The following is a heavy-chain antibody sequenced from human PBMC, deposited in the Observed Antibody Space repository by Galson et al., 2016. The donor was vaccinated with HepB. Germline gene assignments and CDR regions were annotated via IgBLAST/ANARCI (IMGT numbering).Heavy chain of an antibody. V-gene: IGHV3-23*01. CDR2: LSGSGSGDST. CDR1: KFTLSYYA. CDR3: AKDRGAARTLDW. D-gene: IGHD6-6*01. J-gene: IGHJ4*02. Sequence: SLRLSCAASKFTLSYYAMHWVRQAPGQGLEWVSTLSGSGSGDSTHYADSVKGRFTISRDSSKSTLYLQMNSLRAEDTAVYYCAKDRGAARTLDWWGQGALVTVSS.